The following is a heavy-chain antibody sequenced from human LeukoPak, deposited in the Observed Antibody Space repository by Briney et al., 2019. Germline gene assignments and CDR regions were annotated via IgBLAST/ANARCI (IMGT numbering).Heavy chain of an antibody. J-gene: IGHJ6*04. Sequence: GGSLRLSCAASGFTVSSNYMTWVRQAPGKGLEWVSYISSSGSTIYYADSVKGRFTISRDNAKSSLYLQMNSLRAEDTAVYYCAELGITMIGGVWGKGTTVTTSS. CDR1: GFTVSSNY. CDR2: ISSSGSTI. V-gene: IGHV3-48*03. D-gene: IGHD3-10*02. CDR3: AELGITMIGGV.